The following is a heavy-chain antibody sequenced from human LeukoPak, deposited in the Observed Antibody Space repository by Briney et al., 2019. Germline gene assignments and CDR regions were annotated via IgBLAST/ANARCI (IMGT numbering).Heavy chain of an antibody. Sequence: PGGSLRLSCAASGFTFSSYEMNWVRQAPGKGLEWVSYISSSGSTIYYADSVKGRFTTSRDDAKNSLYLQMNSLRAEDTAVYYCARGEGGYYYYGMDVWGKGTTVTVSS. CDR1: GFTFSSYE. CDR2: ISSSGSTI. D-gene: IGHD1-26*01. V-gene: IGHV3-48*03. CDR3: ARGEGGYYYYGMDV. J-gene: IGHJ6*04.